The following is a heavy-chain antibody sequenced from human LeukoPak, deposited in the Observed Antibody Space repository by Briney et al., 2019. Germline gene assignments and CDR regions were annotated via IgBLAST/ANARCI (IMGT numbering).Heavy chain of an antibody. CDR3: ARVGGSSWETGDY. CDR2: INPNSGGT. D-gene: IGHD6-13*01. V-gene: IGHV1-2*02. Sequence: GASVKVSCKASGYTFTGYYMHWVRQAPGQGLEWMGWINPNSGGTNYAQKFQGRVTMTRDTSISTAYMELSRLRSDDTAVYYCARVGGSSWETGDYWGQGTLVTVSS. CDR1: GYTFTGYY. J-gene: IGHJ4*02.